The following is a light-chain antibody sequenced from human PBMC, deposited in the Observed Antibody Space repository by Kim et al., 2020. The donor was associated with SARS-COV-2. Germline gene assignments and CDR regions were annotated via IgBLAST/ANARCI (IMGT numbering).Light chain of an antibody. CDR2: AVS. CDR3: TSCTSSYTWV. Sequence: QSVLTQPASVSGSPGQSITISCTGTSSDIGGYNFVSWYQVHPGKAPKLIIYAVSKRPSGVSDRFSGSKSGNTASLTISGLQADDEADYYCTSCTSSYTWVFGGGTQLTVL. J-gene: IGLJ3*02. V-gene: IGLV2-14*03. CDR1: SSDIGGYNF.